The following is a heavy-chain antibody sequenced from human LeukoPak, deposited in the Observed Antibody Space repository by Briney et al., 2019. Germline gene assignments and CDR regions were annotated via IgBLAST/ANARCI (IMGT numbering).Heavy chain of an antibody. V-gene: IGHV3-48*01. D-gene: IGHD4-17*01. Sequence: PGGSLRLSCAASGFKFSSYSMKWVRQAPGKGLEWISYISSGSGTTYYGDSVQGRFITSRDNAKNSLHLQMNSLRAEDTGVYYCAKDRGNDYGVFDYWGQGILVTVSS. CDR3: AKDRGNDYGVFDY. CDR2: ISSGSGTT. CDR1: GFKFSSYS. J-gene: IGHJ4*02.